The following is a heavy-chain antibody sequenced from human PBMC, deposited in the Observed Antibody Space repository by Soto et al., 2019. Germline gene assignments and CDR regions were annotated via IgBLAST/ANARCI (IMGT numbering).Heavy chain of an antibody. CDR3: ASNETGYGMDV. CDR1: GFTFSSYG. Sequence: QVQLVESGGGVVQPGRSLRLSCAASGFTFSSYGMHWVRQAPGKGLEWVAVIWYDGSNKYYADSVKGRFTISRDNSKNTLYLQMNSLRAEDTDVYYCASNETGYGMDVWCQGTTVTDSS. D-gene: IGHD2-15*01. V-gene: IGHV3-33*01. CDR2: IWYDGSNK. J-gene: IGHJ6*02.